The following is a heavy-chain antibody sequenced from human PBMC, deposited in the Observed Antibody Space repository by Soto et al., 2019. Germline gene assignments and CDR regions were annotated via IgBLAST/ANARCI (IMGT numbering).Heavy chain of an antibody. CDR3: ARGPRYFDWLSPYGMDV. J-gene: IGHJ6*02. D-gene: IGHD3-9*01. V-gene: IGHV1-69*13. Sequence: SVKVSCKASGGTFSSYAISWVRQAPGQGLEWMGGIIPIFGTANYAQKFQGRVTITADESTSTAYMELSSLRSEDTAVYYCARGPRYFDWLSPYGMDVWGQGTTVTVSS. CDR2: IIPIFGTA. CDR1: GGTFSSYA.